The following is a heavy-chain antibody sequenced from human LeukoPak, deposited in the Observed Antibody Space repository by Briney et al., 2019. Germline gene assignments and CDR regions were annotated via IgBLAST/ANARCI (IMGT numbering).Heavy chain of an antibody. CDR1: GGSISSYY. CDR2: IYTSGST. CDR3: AGDRVLGYCSGGTCYSNLFDP. J-gene: IGHJ5*02. Sequence: SETLSLTGTVSGGSISSYYWSWIRQPAGQGLEWIGRIYTSGSTNYNPSLESRVTMSVDTSKNQFSLKLSSVTAADTAVYYCAGDRVLGYCSGGTCYSNLFDPWGQGTLVTVSS. D-gene: IGHD2-15*01. V-gene: IGHV4-4*07.